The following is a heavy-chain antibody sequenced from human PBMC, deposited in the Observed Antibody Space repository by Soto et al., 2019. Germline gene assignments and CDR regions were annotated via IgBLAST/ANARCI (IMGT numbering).Heavy chain of an antibody. CDR1: GGSISSSSYY. V-gene: IGHV4-39*01. J-gene: IGHJ4*02. CDR2: IYYSGST. Sequence: QLQLQESGPGLVKPSETLSLTCTVSGGSISSSSYYWGWIRQPPGKGLEWIGSIYYSGSTYYNPSLKSRVTISVDTSKNQFSLKLSSVTAADTAVYYCARRGTIFGVVRYFDYWGQGTLDTVSS. D-gene: IGHD3-3*01. CDR3: ARRGTIFGVVRYFDY.